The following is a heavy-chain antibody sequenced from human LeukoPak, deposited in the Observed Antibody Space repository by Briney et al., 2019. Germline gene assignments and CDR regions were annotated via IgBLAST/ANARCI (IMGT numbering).Heavy chain of an antibody. Sequence: GGSLRLSCAASGFTFSSYDMSWVRQAPGKGLEWVSTISGSGGTTNFADSVKGRFTISRENSKHTLYLQMNSLRAADTAKYYCAKASRRHCGTTICYTLDYWGQGTLVTVSS. V-gene: IGHV3-23*01. CDR1: GFTFSSYD. D-gene: IGHD2-2*02. CDR2: ISGSGGTT. CDR3: AKASRRHCGTTICYTLDY. J-gene: IGHJ4*02.